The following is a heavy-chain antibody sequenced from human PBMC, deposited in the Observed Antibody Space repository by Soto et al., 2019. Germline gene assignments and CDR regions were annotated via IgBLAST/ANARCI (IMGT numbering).Heavy chain of an antibody. V-gene: IGHV4-39*01. CDR3: ARHSSPYSYSDWFDP. CDR1: GGAVSSPGFH. J-gene: IGHJ5*02. CDR2: ISYSETT. Sequence: QLQLHESGPRLVKPSETLSLTCTVSGGAVSSPGFHWGWIRQPPGKGLQWVGTISYSETTYSNPSLKSQVTISVNPSQNQFSLKLSAVTAADPAVYYCARHSSPYSYSDWFDPWGQGTLVTVS. D-gene: IGHD1-26*01.